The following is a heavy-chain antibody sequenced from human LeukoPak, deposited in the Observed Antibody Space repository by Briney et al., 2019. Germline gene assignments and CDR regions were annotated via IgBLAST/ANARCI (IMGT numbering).Heavy chain of an antibody. J-gene: IGHJ4*02. D-gene: IGHD2-21*01. CDR2: INPNSGGT. Sequence: GASVNVSRKSSVYSFTDYYMHWVRRAPGQGRAWVGWINPNSGGTNYAQQFRGGVTMTRDTPSNAAHMELTRLRSDDTAMYYCEIEDETGLHIFLSNWGQGTLVTVSS. V-gene: IGHV1-2*02. CDR1: VYSFTDYY. CDR3: EIEDETGLHIFLSN.